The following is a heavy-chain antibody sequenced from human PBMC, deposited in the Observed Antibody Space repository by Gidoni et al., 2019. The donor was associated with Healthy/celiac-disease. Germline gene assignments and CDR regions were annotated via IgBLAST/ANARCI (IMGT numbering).Heavy chain of an antibody. V-gene: IGHV1-2*02. CDR3: AADCSGGSCYSSGP. CDR1: GYTFTGYY. D-gene: IGHD2-15*01. CDR2: INPKSCGT. Sequence: QVQLVQSGAEVKKPGASVKVSCKASGYTFTGYYMHWVRQAPEQGLEWMGWINPKSCGTNYAKKFQGRVTMTSDTSISTAYMELSRLRSDDTAVYYCAADCSGGSCYSSGPWGQGTLVTVSS. J-gene: IGHJ5*02.